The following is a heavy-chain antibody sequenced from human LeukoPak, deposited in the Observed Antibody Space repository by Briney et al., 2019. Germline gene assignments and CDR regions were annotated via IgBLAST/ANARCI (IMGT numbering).Heavy chain of an antibody. CDR2: INHSGST. CDR3: AGRGYYYDSRYDY. V-gene: IGHV4-34*01. CDR1: GGSFSGYY. Sequence: SETLSLTCAVYGGSFSGYYWSWIRQPPGKGLEWIGEINHSGSTNYNPSLKSRVTISVDTSKNQFSLKLSSVTAADTAVYYCAGRGYYYDSRYDYWGQGTLVTVSS. D-gene: IGHD3-22*01. J-gene: IGHJ4*02.